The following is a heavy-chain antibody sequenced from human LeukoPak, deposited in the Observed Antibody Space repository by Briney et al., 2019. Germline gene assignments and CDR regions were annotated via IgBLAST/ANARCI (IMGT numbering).Heavy chain of an antibody. D-gene: IGHD2-2*01. V-gene: IGHV3-30*02. Sequence: TGGSLRLSCAASGFTFSSYGMHWVRQAPGKGLEWVAFIRYDGSNKYYADSVKGRFTISRDNSKNTLYLQMNSLRAEDTAVYYCARAPIVVVPAAMVPYYYYYMDVWGKGTTVTVSS. J-gene: IGHJ6*03. CDR3: ARAPIVVVPAAMVPYYYYYMDV. CDR1: GFTFSSYG. CDR2: IRYDGSNK.